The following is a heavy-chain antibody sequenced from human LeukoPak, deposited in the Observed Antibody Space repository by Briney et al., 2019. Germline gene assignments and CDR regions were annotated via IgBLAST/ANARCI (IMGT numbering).Heavy chain of an antibody. J-gene: IGHJ4*02. V-gene: IGHV4-34*01. CDR1: GGSFSGYY. D-gene: IGHD6-13*01. CDR3: ARDLSSSWYRDYFDY. CDR2: INHSGST. Sequence: SETLSLTCAVYGGSFSGYYWSWIRQPPGKGLEWIGEINHSGSTNYNPSLKSRVTISVDTSKNQFSLKLSSVTAADTAVYYCARDLSSSWYRDYFDYWGQGTLVTVSS.